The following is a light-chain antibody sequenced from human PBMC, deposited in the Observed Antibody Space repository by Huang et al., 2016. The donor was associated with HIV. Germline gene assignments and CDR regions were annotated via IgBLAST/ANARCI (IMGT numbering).Light chain of an antibody. CDR3: QQYNNWPPWT. J-gene: IGKJ1*01. V-gene: IGKV3-15*01. CDR2: GAS. Sequence: EIVMTQSPATLSVSPGERATLSCRASQSVSSNLAWYQQKPGQAPRLLIYGASTRATDIPVRFSGSGSGTEFTLTISSLQSEEFAVYYCQQYNNWPPWTFGQGTKVEIK. CDR1: QSVSSN.